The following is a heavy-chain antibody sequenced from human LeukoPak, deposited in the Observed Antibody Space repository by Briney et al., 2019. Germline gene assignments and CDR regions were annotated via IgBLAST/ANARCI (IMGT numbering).Heavy chain of an antibody. V-gene: IGHV4-59*01. CDR3: ARGSGPDTAMVY. CDR1: GGSISSYY. D-gene: IGHD5-18*01. Sequence: PSETLSLTCTVSGGSISSYYWSWIRQPPGKGLEWIGYIYYSRSTNYNPSLKSRVTISVDTSKNQFSLKLNSVTAADTAVYYCARGSGPDTAMVYWGQGTLVTVSS. CDR2: IYYSRST. J-gene: IGHJ4*02.